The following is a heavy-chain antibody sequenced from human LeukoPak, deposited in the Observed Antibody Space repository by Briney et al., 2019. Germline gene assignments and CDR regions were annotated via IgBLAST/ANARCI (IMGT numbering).Heavy chain of an antibody. CDR3: ARAGLGDNGAFDI. CDR1: GFTFSDYE. D-gene: IGHD2-21*01. V-gene: IGHV3-48*03. Sequence: GGSLRLSCAASGFTFSDYEMNWVRQTPGKGLEWVSYISSSGSTIYYADSVKGRFTISRDNAKNSLNLQMNSLRAEDTAVYYCARAGLGDNGAFDIWGQGTMVTVSS. J-gene: IGHJ3*02. CDR2: ISSSGSTI.